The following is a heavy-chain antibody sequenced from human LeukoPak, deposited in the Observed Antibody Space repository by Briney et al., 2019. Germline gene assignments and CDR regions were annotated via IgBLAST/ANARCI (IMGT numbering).Heavy chain of an antibody. D-gene: IGHD6-13*01. J-gene: IGHJ4*02. V-gene: IGHV3-23*01. Sequence: PGGSLRLSCAASGFTFSSYAMSWVRQAPRKGLEWVSAVSGSGSTTYYADSVKGRFTISRDNSKNTLYLQMNSLRAEDTAVYYCAKDRRSAEPALSYFDYWGQGTLVTVSS. CDR2: VSGSGSTT. CDR3: AKDRRSAEPALSYFDY. CDR1: GFTFSSYA.